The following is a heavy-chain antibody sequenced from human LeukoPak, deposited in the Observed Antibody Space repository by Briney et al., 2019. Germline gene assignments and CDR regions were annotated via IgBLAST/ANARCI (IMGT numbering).Heavy chain of an antibody. CDR2: IYASGST. D-gene: IGHD1-26*01. V-gene: IGHV4-61*02. CDR3: ARAYSGSYFDY. CDR1: GGSITSGNYY. Sequence: PSETPSLTCTVSGGSITSGNYYWSWIRQPAGKGLEWIGRIYASGSTNYNPSLKSRATISVDTSKNHFSLKLSSVTAADTAVYYCARAYSGSYFDYWGRGTLVTVSA. J-gene: IGHJ4*02.